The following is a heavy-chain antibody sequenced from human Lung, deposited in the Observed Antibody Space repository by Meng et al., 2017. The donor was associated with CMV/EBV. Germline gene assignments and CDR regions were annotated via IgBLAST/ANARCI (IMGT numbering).Heavy chain of an antibody. CDR2: ISYDGSNK. J-gene: IGHJ4*02. Sequence: LVGCGGGWVRTWSPLRFPCGAYVFTFSSFAMHWVRRATGKGLEWVAVISYDGSNKYYADSVKGRFTISRDNSKNTLYLQMNSLRAEDTAVYYCAHGGGDCWGQGTLVTVSS. D-gene: IGHD2-15*01. CDR1: VFTFSSFA. V-gene: IGHV3-30-3*01. CDR3: AHGGGDC.